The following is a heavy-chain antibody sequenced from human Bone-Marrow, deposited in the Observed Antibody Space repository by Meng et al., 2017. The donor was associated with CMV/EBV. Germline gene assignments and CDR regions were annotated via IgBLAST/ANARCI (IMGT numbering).Heavy chain of an antibody. V-gene: IGHV4-39*07. CDR2: IYYSGTT. D-gene: IGHD2-2*02. CDR1: GDSISTGSHY. J-gene: IGHJ6*02. Sequence: SETLSLTCTVSGDSISTGSHYWGWIRQPPGKGLEWIATIYYSGTTYSNPSLKSRATISMDTSKNQFFLKVRSVTAADTAVYYCARLGYCSSTSCYTVYYYGMDVWGQGTTVTVSS. CDR3: ARLGYCSSTSCYTVYYYGMDV.